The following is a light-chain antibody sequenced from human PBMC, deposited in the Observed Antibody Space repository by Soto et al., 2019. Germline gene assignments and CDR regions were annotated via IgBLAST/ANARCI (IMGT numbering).Light chain of an antibody. J-gene: IGKJ5*01. V-gene: IGKV3-11*01. CDR2: DTS. CDR3: QQGSNSIT. CDR1: QSVSSY. Sequence: IVLTQSPATLSLSPGERATLSCRASQSVSSYLAWYQQKPGQAPRLLIYDTSNRATGIPARFSGSGSGTDFTLTISSLEPEDFAVYYCQQGSNSITFGQGTRLEIK.